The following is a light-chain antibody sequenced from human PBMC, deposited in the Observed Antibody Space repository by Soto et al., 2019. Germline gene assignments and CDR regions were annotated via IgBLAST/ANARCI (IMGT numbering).Light chain of an antibody. CDR1: QGIISA. J-gene: IGKJ5*01. V-gene: IGKV1D-13*01. Sequence: AIPLTQSPSSLSASVGDRVTITCRASQGIISALAWYQQTPGKPPKVLIYDASSLESGVPSRFSGSGSGTDFTLTISSLQPEDFGTYYCQQLHNYPLTFGQGTRLEIK. CDR3: QQLHNYPLT. CDR2: DAS.